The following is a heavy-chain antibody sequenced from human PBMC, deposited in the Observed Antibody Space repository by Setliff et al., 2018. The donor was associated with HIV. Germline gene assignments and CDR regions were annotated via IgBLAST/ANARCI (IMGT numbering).Heavy chain of an antibody. J-gene: IGHJ4*02. CDR3: VKDYVARRSYTYGYDY. Sequence: GGSLRLSCAASRFTFSYYAMHWVRQAPGKGLEWVAVIYYDGSYKYYADSVKGRFTISRDNSKDTLYLQMNSLRAEDTAVYYCVKDYVARRSYTYGYDYWGQGTLVTVSS. CDR1: RFTFSYYA. CDR2: IYYDGSYK. V-gene: IGHV3-30*04. D-gene: IGHD5-18*01.